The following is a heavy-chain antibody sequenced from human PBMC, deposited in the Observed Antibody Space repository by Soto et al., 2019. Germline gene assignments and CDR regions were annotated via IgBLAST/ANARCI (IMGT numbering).Heavy chain of an antibody. CDR3: THSLTMVRGVNRADYSYYGLEV. J-gene: IGHJ6*01. CDR1: GFSLSTSGVG. D-gene: IGHD3-10*01. CDR2: IYWDDDK. Sequence: SGPTLVNPTQTLTLTCTFSGFSLSTSGVGVGWIRQPPGKALEWLALIYWDDDKRYSPSLKSRLTVTKDTSKNQVVLTLTNMDTVETAKYYCTHSLTMVRGVNRADYSYYGLEVWGQGTTVNVSS. V-gene: IGHV2-5*02.